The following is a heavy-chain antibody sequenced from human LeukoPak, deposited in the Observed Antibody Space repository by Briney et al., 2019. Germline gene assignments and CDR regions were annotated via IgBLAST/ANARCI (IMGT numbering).Heavy chain of an antibody. J-gene: IGHJ4*02. CDR1: GGSFSGYY. V-gene: IGHV4-34*01. CDR2: INHSGST. CDR3: ARSLRNTAFDY. D-gene: IGHD2-2*02. Sequence: SETLSLTCAVYGGSFSGYYWSWIRQPPGKGLEWIGEINHSGSTNYNPSLKSRVTISLDTSKNQFSLKLSSVTAADTAVYYCARSLRNTAFDYWGQGTLVTVSS.